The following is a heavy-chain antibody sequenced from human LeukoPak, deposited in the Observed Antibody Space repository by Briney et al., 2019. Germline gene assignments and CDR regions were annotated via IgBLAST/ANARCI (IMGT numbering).Heavy chain of an antibody. D-gene: IGHD6-19*01. Sequence: GGSLRLSCAASGFPFSNYWFHWVRQAPGKGLVWVARINTDGSTTNYADSVKGRFTISRDNAKNSLYLQMNSLRAEDTAVYYCARGKYSSGWFDYWGQGTLVTVSS. CDR3: ARGKYSSGWFDY. CDR1: GFPFSNYW. J-gene: IGHJ4*02. CDR2: INTDGSTT. V-gene: IGHV3-74*01.